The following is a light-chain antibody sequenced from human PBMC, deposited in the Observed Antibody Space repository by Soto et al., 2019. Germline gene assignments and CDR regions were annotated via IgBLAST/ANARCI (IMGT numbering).Light chain of an antibody. CDR1: QDITNY. V-gene: IGKV1-33*01. CDR3: QQYDSDFT. Sequence: DIQMTQSPSSLSASVGDRVTITSQASQDITNYLNWYQQKPGKAPNLLIYGASNLETGVPSRFSGSGSGTDFTFTISSLQAEDIGTYFCQQYDSDFTFGQGTRLEIK. J-gene: IGKJ5*01. CDR2: GAS.